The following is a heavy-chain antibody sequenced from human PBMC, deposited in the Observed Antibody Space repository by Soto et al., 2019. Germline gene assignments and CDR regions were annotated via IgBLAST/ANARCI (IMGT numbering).Heavy chain of an antibody. D-gene: IGHD3-3*01. CDR3: ARGVRFLEWLDINWFDP. CDR2: IYYSGST. CDR1: GGSISRGDYY. V-gene: IGHV4-61*08. Sequence: SETLSLTCTVSGGSISRGDYYWSWIRQPPGKGLEWIGYIYYSGSTNYNPSLKSRVTISVDTSKNQFSLKLSSVTAADTAVYYCARGVRFLEWLDINWFDPWGQGTLVTVSS. J-gene: IGHJ5*02.